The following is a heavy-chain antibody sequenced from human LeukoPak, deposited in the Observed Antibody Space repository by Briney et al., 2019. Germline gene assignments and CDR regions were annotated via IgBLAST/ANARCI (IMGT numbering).Heavy chain of an antibody. V-gene: IGHV4-61*02. J-gene: IGHJ4*02. CDR1: GDSISSANYF. Sequence: SEALSLTCTVSGDSISSANYFWSWIRQPAGKGLEWVGRISTSGTTNYNPSLKSRVTISIDTSKNQFSLKLNSVTAADTAVYYCARGRGETPLDYWGQGTLVTVSS. CDR3: ARGRGETPLDY. D-gene: IGHD3-16*01. CDR2: ISTSGTT.